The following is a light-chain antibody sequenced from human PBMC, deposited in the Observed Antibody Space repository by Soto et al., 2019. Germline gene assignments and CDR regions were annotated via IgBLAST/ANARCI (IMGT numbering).Light chain of an antibody. CDR3: QVWDTSPVV. CDR2: RDR. CDR1: NIGSKN. V-gene: IGLV3-9*01. Sequence: SYELTQPLSVSVALGQTARITCGGKNIGSKNVHWYQQKPGQAPVLVIYRDRKRPSGIPERFSASNSGNTATLTISGAQAGDEDDYYCQVWDTSPVVFGGGTKLTVL. J-gene: IGLJ2*01.